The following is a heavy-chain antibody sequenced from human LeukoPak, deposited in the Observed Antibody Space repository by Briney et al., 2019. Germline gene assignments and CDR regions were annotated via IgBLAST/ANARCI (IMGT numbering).Heavy chain of an antibody. CDR1: GGSISSSSYY. J-gene: IGHJ4*02. CDR2: IYYSGST. CDR3: ARPYSSGWYGIDY. V-gene: IGHV4-39*01. D-gene: IGHD6-19*01. Sequence: SETLSLTCTVSGGSISSSSYYRGWTRQPPGKGLEWIGSIYYSGSTYYNPSLKSRVTISVDTSKNQFSLKLSSVTAADTAVYYCARPYSSGWYGIDYWGQGTLVTVSS.